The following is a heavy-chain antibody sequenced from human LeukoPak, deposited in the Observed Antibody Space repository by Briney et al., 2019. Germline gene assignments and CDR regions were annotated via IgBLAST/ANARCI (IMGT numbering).Heavy chain of an antibody. V-gene: IGHV3-74*01. CDR3: AKDGWWPPGFDY. Sequence: PGGSLRLSCAASGFTFSAYWMHWVRQAPGKGLVWVSRLNTDGSDTRYADSVQDRFTISRDNAKNTLYLQMNRLRAEDTAVYYCAKDGWWPPGFDYWGQGTLVTVSS. J-gene: IGHJ4*02. D-gene: IGHD2-15*01. CDR2: LNTDGSDT. CDR1: GFTFSAYW.